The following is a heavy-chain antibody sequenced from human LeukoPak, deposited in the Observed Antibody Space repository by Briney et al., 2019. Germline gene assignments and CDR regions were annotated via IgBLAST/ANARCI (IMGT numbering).Heavy chain of an antibody. CDR1: GYTFARYY. D-gene: IGHD1-7*01. J-gene: IGHJ6*03. Sequence: GASVKVSCKASGYTFARYYMHWVRQAPGQGLEWRGWINPNSGGTNYAQKFQGRVTMTRDTPISTAYVELNGLRHDGTAVCYFVRAPGTGTSPCSNNYYIGVWGTGTTVTVSS. CDR2: INPNSGGT. CDR3: VRAPGTGTSPCSNNYYIGV. V-gene: IGHV1-2*02.